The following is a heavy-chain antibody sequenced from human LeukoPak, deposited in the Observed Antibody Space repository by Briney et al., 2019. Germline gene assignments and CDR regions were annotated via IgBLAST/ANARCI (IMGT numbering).Heavy chain of an antibody. CDR2: FDPEDGET. J-gene: IGHJ6*02. Sequence: GASVKVSFKVSGYTLTELSMHWVRQAPGKGLEWMGGFDPEDGETIYAQKFQGRVTMTEDTSTDTAYMELSSLRSEDTAVYYCATDHSVFGGSYYYYYGVDVWGQGTTVTVSS. V-gene: IGHV1-24*01. CDR3: ATDHSVFGGSYYYYYGVDV. D-gene: IGHD1-26*01. CDR1: GYTLTELS.